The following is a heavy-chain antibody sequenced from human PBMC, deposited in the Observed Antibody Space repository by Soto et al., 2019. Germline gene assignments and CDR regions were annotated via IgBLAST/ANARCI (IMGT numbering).Heavy chain of an antibody. D-gene: IGHD2-15*01. CDR3: AREGYCRGGRCYSGVAFDM. J-gene: IGHJ3*02. V-gene: IGHV1-18*01. Sequence: GASVKVSCKASGYTFTSYGISWVRQAPGQGLEWMGWISAYNGNTNYAQKLQGRVTMTTDTSTSTAYMELRSLRSDDTAVYYCAREGYCRGGRCYSGVAFDMWGQGTMFTVS. CDR2: ISAYNGNT. CDR1: GYTFTSYG.